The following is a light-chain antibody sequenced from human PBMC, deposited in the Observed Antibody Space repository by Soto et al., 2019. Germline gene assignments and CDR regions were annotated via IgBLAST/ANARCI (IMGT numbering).Light chain of an antibody. Sequence: DIVLTQSPDSLAVSLGERATINCKSSQSVLYSSNNKNYLAWYQQKPGQPPKLLIYWASIRASGVPDRFSGSGSGTAFTLTISSLQAEDVAVYYCQQYYSTPLTFGGGTKVEIK. CDR1: QSVLYSSNNKNY. CDR2: WAS. V-gene: IGKV4-1*01. J-gene: IGKJ4*01. CDR3: QQYYSTPLT.